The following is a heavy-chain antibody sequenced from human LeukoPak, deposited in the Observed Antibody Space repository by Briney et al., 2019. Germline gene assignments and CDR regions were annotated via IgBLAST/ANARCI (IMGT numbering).Heavy chain of an antibody. CDR1: GGSISSYY. CDR3: ARGHVGAVAGTYYYMDV. J-gene: IGHJ6*03. Sequence: SETLSLTCTVSGGSISSYYWSWIRQPPGKGLEWIGSIYYSGSTNYNPSLKSRVTISVDTSKNQFSLKLSSVTAADTAVYYCARGHVGAVAGTYYYMDVWGKGTTVTVSS. CDR2: IYYSGST. D-gene: IGHD6-19*01. V-gene: IGHV4-59*01.